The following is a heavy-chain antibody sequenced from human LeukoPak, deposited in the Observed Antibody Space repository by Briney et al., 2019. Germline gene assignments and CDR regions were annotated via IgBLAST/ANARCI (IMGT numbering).Heavy chain of an antibody. V-gene: IGHV1-46*01. D-gene: IGHD2-21*02. CDR3: ARGLWPVYVVVTAIGYFDY. CDR1: GYTFTSYY. J-gene: IGHJ4*02. CDR2: INPSGGST. Sequence: ASVKVSCKASGYTFTSYYMHWMRQAPGQGLEWMGIINPSGGSTSYAQKFQGRVTMTRDTSTSTVYMELSSLRSGDTAVYYCARGLWPVYVVVTAIGYFDYWGQGTLVTVSS.